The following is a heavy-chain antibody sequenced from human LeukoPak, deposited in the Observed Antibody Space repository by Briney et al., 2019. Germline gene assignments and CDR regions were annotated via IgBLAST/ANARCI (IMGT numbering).Heavy chain of an antibody. CDR2: ISSNGGST. J-gene: IGHJ4*02. V-gene: IGHV3-64*02. CDR1: GFTFSSYA. CDR3: ATLAGTIPY. Sequence: PGGSLRLSCAASGFTFSSYAMHWVRQAPEKGLEYVSAISSNGGSTYYADSVKGRFTISRDDSKNTLYLQMDSLRAEDMAVYYCATLAGTIPYWGQGTLVTVSS. D-gene: IGHD1-7*01.